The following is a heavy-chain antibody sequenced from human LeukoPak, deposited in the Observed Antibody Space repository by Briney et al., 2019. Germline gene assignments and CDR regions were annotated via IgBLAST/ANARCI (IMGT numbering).Heavy chain of an antibody. V-gene: IGHV3-30*10. CDR2: VSHDGNTK. CDR1: GFTFSTHA. J-gene: IGHJ4*02. D-gene: IGHD5-12*01. Sequence: GGSLRLSCAASGFTFSTHAMHWVRQAPGKGLEWVAVVSHDGNTKYYTDSVKGRFTISRDNSKNTLYLQMNGLRTDDTAVYYCARAIVGTENFEYWGQGTLVTVSS. CDR3: ARAIVGTENFEY.